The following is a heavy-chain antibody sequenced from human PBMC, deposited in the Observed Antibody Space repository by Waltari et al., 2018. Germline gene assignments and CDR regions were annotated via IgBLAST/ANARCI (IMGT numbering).Heavy chain of an antibody. Sequence: QVQLVQSGAEVKKPGASVKVSCKASGYTFTSYGIRWVRQAPGQGLEWMGWISAYNGNTNYAQKLQGRVTMTTDTSTSTAYMELRSLRSDDTAVYYCARDPTITMIVVVPRGIDYWGQGTLVTVSS. CDR2: ISAYNGNT. CDR3: ARDPTITMIVVVPRGIDY. J-gene: IGHJ4*02. CDR1: GYTFTSYG. D-gene: IGHD3-22*01. V-gene: IGHV1-18*01.